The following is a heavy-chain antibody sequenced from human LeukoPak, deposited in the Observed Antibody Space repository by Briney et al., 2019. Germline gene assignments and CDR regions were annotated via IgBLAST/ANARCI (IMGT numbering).Heavy chain of an antibody. CDR2: IDPSGSFV. CDR3: ARPDCTGGGCYLLQY. J-gene: IGHJ4*02. CDR1: GYTSTDYW. Sequence: GESLRISCKGSGYTSTDYWINWVRQMPGRGLEWMGRIDPSGSFVNYSPSFQGHVTISVDKSINTAYLQWSSLSDSDTAIYYCARPDCTGGGCYLLQYWGQGTLITVSS. D-gene: IGHD2-15*01. V-gene: IGHV5-10-1*01.